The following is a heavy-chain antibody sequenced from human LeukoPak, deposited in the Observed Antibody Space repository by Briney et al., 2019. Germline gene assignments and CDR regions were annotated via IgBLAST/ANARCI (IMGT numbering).Heavy chain of an antibody. J-gene: IGHJ3*02. V-gene: IGHV1-69*13. CDR2: IIPIFGTA. D-gene: IGHD2-21*01. CDR1: GGTFSSYA. Sequence: ASVKVSCKASGGTFSSYAISWVRQAPGQGLEWMGGIIPIFGTANYAQKFQGRVTITADESTSTAYMELSSLRSEDTAVYYCASPEYCGGDCYQDSVSDDAFDIWGQGTMVTVSS. CDR3: ASPEYCGGDCYQDSVSDDAFDI.